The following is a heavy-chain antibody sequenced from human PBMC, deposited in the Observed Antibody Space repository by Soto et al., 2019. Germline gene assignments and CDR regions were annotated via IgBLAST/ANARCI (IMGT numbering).Heavy chain of an antibody. CDR1: GGTFSSYA. CDR2: IIPIFGTA. Sequence: QVQLVQSGAEVKKPGSSVKVSCKASGGTFSSYAISWVRQVPGQGLEWMGGIIPIFGTANYAQKFQGRFTITADESTSTAYMELSSLRSEDTAVYYCAREGASGSHIGYWGQGTLVTVSS. J-gene: IGHJ4*02. D-gene: IGHD3-22*01. V-gene: IGHV1-69*01. CDR3: AREGASGSHIGY.